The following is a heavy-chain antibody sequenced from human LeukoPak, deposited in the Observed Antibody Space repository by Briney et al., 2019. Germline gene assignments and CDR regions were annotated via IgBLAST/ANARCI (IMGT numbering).Heavy chain of an antibody. V-gene: IGHV4-34*01. Sequence: SETLSLTCAVYGGSFSGYYWSWIRQPPGKGLEWVGEINHSGSTNYNPSLKSRVTISVDTSKNQFSLKLSSVTAADTAVYYCARLFAPAHLRSGNYMDVWGKGTTVTVSS. CDR3: ARLFAPAHLRSGNYMDV. CDR1: GGSFSGYY. D-gene: IGHD3-3*01. J-gene: IGHJ6*03. CDR2: INHSGST.